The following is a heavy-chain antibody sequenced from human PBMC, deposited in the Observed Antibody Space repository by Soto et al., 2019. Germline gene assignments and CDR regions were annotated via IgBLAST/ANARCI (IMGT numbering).Heavy chain of an antibody. CDR3: AGEDEAYDFWNGYLFDY. Sequence: QVQLVQSGAEVKKPGASVKVSCKASGYTFTSYGISWVRQAPGQGLELMGWFSAYNGNTNYAQKLQGRVTMTTDTSTSTAYMELRCLISDDTAVYYCAGEDEAYDFWNGYLFDYWGPGTLVTVSS. CDR1: GYTFTSYG. D-gene: IGHD3-3*01. CDR2: FSAYNGNT. V-gene: IGHV1-18*01. J-gene: IGHJ4*02.